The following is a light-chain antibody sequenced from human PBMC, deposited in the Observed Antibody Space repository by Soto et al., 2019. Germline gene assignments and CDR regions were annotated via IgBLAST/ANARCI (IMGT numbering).Light chain of an antibody. J-gene: IGKJ1*01. CDR2: GAS. CDR3: QQYGSSPGT. Sequence: EIVLTQSPGTLSLSPGERATLSCRASQSVSSSYLAWYQQKPGQAPRLLIYGASRRATGLPDRFSGSGSGTDFTLTISRLEPEDFAVYYCQQYGSSPGTFGQGTKV. V-gene: IGKV3-20*01. CDR1: QSVSSSY.